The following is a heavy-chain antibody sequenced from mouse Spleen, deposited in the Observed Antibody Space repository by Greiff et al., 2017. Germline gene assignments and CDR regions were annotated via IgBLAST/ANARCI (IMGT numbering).Heavy chain of an antibody. J-gene: IGHJ2*01. V-gene: IGHV5-9*04. CDR3: ARRDGSFDF. D-gene: IGHD1-1*01. Sequence: EVKLMESGGGLVELGGSLKLSCAASGFSFSSYAMSWVRQTPGKRLEWVATISSGGGNTYYPASVTGRFTISRDNAKNTLYLKMSSVKSEDTAMYYCARRDGSFDFWGQGTTLTVSS. CDR2: ISSGGGNT. CDR1: GFSFSSYA.